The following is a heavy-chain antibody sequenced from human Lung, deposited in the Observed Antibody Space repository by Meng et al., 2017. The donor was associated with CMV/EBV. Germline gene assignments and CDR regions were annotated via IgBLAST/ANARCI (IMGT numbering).Heavy chain of an antibody. CDR2: IDDSGST. CDR1: GVSISSNIR. V-gene: IGHV4-4*02. D-gene: IGHD1-26*01. J-gene: IGHJ4*02. Sequence: QAELQESGPGLMEPSRTLSLTCGVSGVSISSNIRWTCVRQPPGKGLEWIGDIDDSGSTNYNTSLNSRISISLDKSKNHFSLKVNSVTAADTAVYYCARGKQDAWELLAYWGQGALVTVSS. CDR3: ARGKQDAWELLAY.